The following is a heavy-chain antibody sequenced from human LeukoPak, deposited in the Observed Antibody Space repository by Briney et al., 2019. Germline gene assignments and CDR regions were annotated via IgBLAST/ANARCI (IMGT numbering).Heavy chain of an antibody. J-gene: IGHJ4*02. D-gene: IGHD6-19*01. CDR3: AGGSSGWWANYFDY. Sequence: GSSVKVSCKASGGTFSSYAISWVRQAPGQGLEWMGGIIPIFGTANYAQKFQCRVTITTDESTSPAYMELSSLRSEDTAAYYCAGGSSGWWANYFDYWGQGTLVTVSS. CDR1: GGTFSSYA. CDR2: IIPIFGTA. V-gene: IGHV1-69*05.